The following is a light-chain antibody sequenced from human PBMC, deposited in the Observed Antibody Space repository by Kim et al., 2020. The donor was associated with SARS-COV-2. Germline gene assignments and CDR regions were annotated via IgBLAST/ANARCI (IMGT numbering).Light chain of an antibody. J-gene: IGLJ1*01. CDR2: TNN. V-gene: IGLV1-44*01. Sequence: QSVLTQPPSASGTPGQRVTISCSGSSSNIGSNSVNWYQQLPGTVPKLVIYTNNLRPSGVPDRFSGSKSGTSASLAISGLLSEDEADYYCAAWDDSLNGYVFGSGTKVTDL. CDR3: AAWDDSLNGYV. CDR1: SSNIGSNS.